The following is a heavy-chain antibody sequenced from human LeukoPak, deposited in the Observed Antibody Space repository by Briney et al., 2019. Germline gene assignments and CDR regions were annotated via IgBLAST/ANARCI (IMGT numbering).Heavy chain of an antibody. J-gene: IGHJ4*02. CDR2: IYYSWST. V-gene: IGHV4-59*01. CDR3: ARAPPGIGYSFDN. Sequence: QASETLTLTCTVSGGSISSYYWSWIRQPPGKGLEWIGYIYYSWSTNYNPSLKRRVTLSVDTSKNQFSLKLNSVTAADTAVYYCARAPPGIGYSFDNWGEGTLVIVSS. CDR1: GGSISSYY. D-gene: IGHD1-14*01.